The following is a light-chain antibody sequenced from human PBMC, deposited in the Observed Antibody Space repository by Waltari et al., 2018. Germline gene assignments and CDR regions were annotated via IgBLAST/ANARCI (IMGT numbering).Light chain of an antibody. J-gene: IGKJ4*01. V-gene: IGKV1-39*01. CDR3: QQTNSFPLT. CDR1: QTISNY. Sequence: DIQMTQSPSSLSVSLGDRVTITCRASQTISNYLNWYQHKPGKPPKVIIFAASSLYSGVPSRFSGSGSGTDFTLTISSLQPEDFATYYCQQTNSFPLTFGGGTKVEIK. CDR2: AAS.